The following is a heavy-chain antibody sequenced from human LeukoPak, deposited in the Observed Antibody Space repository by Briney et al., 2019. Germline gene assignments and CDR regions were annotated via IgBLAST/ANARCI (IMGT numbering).Heavy chain of an antibody. CDR2: ISSSGNTK. D-gene: IGHD5-18*01. Sequence: GGSLRLSCAASGFTFSDFYMSWIRQAPGKGLEWVSYISSSGNTKYYADSVKGRFTMSRDNAKNSLYLQMNSLGAEDTALYYCAKDYSYGPGAFDIWGQGTMVTVSS. CDR1: GFTFSDFY. J-gene: IGHJ3*02. CDR3: AKDYSYGPGAFDI. V-gene: IGHV3-11*01.